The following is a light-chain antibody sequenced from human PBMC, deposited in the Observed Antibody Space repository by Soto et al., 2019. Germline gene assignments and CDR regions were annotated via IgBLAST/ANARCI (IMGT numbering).Light chain of an antibody. V-gene: IGKV3-11*01. CDR3: QQSSNWPRT. Sequence: EIVLTQSPATLSLSPGERATLSCRASQSVSSYLAWYQQKPGQAPRLLIYDAYSRATGIPARFSGSGSGTDFTLTISSLEPEDFAVYYCQQSSNWPRTFGPGTKVDIK. CDR2: DAY. CDR1: QSVSSY. J-gene: IGKJ3*01.